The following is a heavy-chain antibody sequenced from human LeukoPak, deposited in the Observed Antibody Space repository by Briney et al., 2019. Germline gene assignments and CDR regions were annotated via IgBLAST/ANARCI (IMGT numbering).Heavy chain of an antibody. J-gene: IGHJ6*02. CDR3: ARTPYYGMDI. Sequence: SETLSLTCTVSGGSISTYYWSWIRQPAGKGLEWIGHICTSGSTNYNPSLKSRVTMSVDTSKNQFSLKLSSVTAADTAVYYCARTPYYGMDIWGQGTTVTVSS. CDR1: GGSISTYY. CDR2: ICTSGST. V-gene: IGHV4-4*07.